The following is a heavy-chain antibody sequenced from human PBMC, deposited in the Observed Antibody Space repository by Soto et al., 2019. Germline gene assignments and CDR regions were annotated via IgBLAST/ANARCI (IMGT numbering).Heavy chain of an antibody. CDR2: ISGSSGNT. Sequence: DVQLLESGGGLVQPGGSLRLSCATSGFTFTNYAMAWVRQPPGKGLEWVSAISGSSGNTFFADSAKGRFTISRDNSENTVYLQMNSLRAEDTAMYYCAKASSSSWGVFDYWGQGTLITVSS. D-gene: IGHD6-13*01. V-gene: IGHV3-23*01. CDR3: AKASSSSWGVFDY. CDR1: GFTFTNYA. J-gene: IGHJ4*02.